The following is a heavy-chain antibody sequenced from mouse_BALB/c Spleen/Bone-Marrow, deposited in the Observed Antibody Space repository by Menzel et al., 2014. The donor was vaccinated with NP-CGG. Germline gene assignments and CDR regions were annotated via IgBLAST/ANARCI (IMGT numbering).Heavy chain of an antibody. Sequence: DVKLVESGGGLVQPGGSRKLSCAASGFTFSDYGMAWVRQAPGKGPEWVAFISNLAYSTYYADTVTGRFTISRENAKNTLYLEMSSLRSEDTAMYYCARDIDGYYDYAMDYWGQGTSVTVSS. CDR1: GFTFSDYG. J-gene: IGHJ4*01. CDR2: ISNLAYST. D-gene: IGHD2-3*01. CDR3: ARDIDGYYDYAMDY. V-gene: IGHV5-15*02.